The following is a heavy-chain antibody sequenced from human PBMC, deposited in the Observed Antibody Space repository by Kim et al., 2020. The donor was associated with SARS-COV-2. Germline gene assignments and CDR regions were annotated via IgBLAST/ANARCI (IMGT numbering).Heavy chain of an antibody. D-gene: IGHD6-6*01. CDR3: ARGSSSDFDY. CDR2: ISSSSSYI. Sequence: GGSLRLSCAASGFTFSSYSMNWVRQAPGKGLEWVSSISSSSSYIYYADSVKGRFTISRDNAKNSLYLQMNSLRAEETAVYYCARGSSSDFDYWGQGTLVTVSS. CDR1: GFTFSSYS. V-gene: IGHV3-21*01. J-gene: IGHJ4*02.